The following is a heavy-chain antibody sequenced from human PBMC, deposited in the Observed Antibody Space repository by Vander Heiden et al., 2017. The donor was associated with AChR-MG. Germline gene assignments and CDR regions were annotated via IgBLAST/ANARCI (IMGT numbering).Heavy chain of an antibody. V-gene: IGHV3-30*04. D-gene: IGHD3-16*02. CDR1: GFPFSPYP. Sequence: QVRLVESGGGVVQPGRSLRLSCAASGFPFSPYPMHWVRPAPGKGLEWVAIISYDGSVQFCADFVKGRFTLSRADSVNTLYLQMNSLRPEDTAVYYCARDWVRVGDLSFDYWGQGTLVTVSS. CDR3: ARDWVRVGDLSFDY. J-gene: IGHJ4*02. CDR2: ISYDGSVQ.